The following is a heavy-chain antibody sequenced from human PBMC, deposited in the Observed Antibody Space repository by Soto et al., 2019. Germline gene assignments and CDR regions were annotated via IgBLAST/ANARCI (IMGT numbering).Heavy chain of an antibody. CDR3: AKTPLGEQQLVLYFDY. J-gene: IGHJ4*02. V-gene: IGHV3-30*18. CDR1: GFTFSSYG. D-gene: IGHD6-13*01. Sequence: PGGSLRLSYAASGFTFSSYGMHWVRQAPGKGLEWVAVISYDGSNKYYADSVKGRFTISRDNSKNTLYLQMNSLRAEDTAVYYCAKTPLGEQQLVLYFDYWGQGTLVTVSS. CDR2: ISYDGSNK.